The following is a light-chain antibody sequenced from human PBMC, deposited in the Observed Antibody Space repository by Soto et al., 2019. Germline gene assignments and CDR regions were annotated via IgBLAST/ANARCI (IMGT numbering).Light chain of an antibody. J-gene: IGKJ3*01. CDR2: AAS. CDR1: QGISNY. CDR3: LKDSSAPLI. Sequence: DIPMNQSPSSLSASVGDRVTITCRASQGISNYLAWYQQKPGKVPKLLIDAASTLQSGVPSRFSGSGSGTNFTLTSSGLQPEDVATYFCLKDSSAPLIFGPGTKVYIK. V-gene: IGKV1-27*01.